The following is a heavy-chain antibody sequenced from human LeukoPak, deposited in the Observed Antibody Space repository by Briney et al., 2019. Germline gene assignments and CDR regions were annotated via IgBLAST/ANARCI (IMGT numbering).Heavy chain of an antibody. CDR2: ISSSSSYI. CDR3: ARTWGQGSSTSCPDY. J-gene: IGHJ4*02. V-gene: IGHV3-21*01. Sequence: GGTLRLSCAASGFTFSSYSMNWVRQAPGKGLEWVSSISSSSSYIYYADSVKGRFTISRDNAKNSLYLQMNSLRAEDTAVYYCARTWGQGSSTSCPDYWGQGTLVTVSS. D-gene: IGHD2-2*01. CDR1: GFTFSSYS.